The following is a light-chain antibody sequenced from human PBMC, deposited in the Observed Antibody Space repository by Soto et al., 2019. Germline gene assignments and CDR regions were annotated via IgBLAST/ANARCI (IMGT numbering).Light chain of an antibody. CDR3: QSYDSSLSGFVV. Sequence: QSVLTQPPSVSVAPGQRVTISCTGSSSNIGAGYDVHWYRQLPGTAPKLLIYGNSNRPSGVPDRFSGSKSGTSASLAITGLQAEDEAADYCQSYDSSLSGFVVFGGGNKLTVL. V-gene: IGLV1-40*01. CDR1: SSNIGAGYD. J-gene: IGLJ2*01. CDR2: GNS.